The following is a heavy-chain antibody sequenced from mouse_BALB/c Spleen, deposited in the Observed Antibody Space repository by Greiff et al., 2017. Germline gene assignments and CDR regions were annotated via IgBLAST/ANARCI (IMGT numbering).Heavy chain of an antibody. V-gene: IGHV5-17*03. CDR1: GFTFSSFG. D-gene: IGHD1-1*01. CDR3: AREDGTWFAY. Sequence: EVKLVESGGGLVQPGGSRKLSCAASGFTFSSFGMHWVRQAPEKGLEWVAYISSGSSTIYYADTVKGRFTISRDNAKNTLYLQMSSLKSEDTAMYYCAREDGTWFAYWGQGTLVTVSA. J-gene: IGHJ3*01. CDR2: ISSGSSTI.